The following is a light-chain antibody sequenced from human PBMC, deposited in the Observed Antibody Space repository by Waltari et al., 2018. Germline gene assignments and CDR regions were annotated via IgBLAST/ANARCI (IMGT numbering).Light chain of an antibody. J-gene: IGKJ1*01. Sequence: EIVLTQSPGTLSLSPGERATLSCRASQSVSSSYLAWYQQKPGQAPRLLIYGASSRATGSPDRCSGSGSGTDFTLTISRLEPEDFAVYYCQQYGSSPRTFGQGTKVEIK. V-gene: IGKV3-20*01. CDR1: QSVSSSY. CDR3: QQYGSSPRT. CDR2: GAS.